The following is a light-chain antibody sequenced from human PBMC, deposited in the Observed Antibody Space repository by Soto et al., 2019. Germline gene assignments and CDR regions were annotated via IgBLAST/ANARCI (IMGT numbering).Light chain of an antibody. J-gene: IGKJ4*01. Sequence: EIVLTQSPGTLSLSPGERATLSCRASQGVSGNYLAWYQQRPGQAPRLIIYGASSRATGITDRFSGSGSGTHFTLTISRLEPEDFSVYYCQQYGDLPLIFGGGTKVEIK. CDR3: QQYGDLPLI. CDR2: GAS. CDR1: QGVSGNY. V-gene: IGKV3-20*01.